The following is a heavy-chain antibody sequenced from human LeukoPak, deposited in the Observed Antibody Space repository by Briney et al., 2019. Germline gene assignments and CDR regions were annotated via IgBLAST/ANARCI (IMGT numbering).Heavy chain of an antibody. CDR2: INPNSGGT. D-gene: IGHD3-10*01. J-gene: IGHJ4*02. Sequence: ASVKVSCKASGYTFTGYYLHWVRHAPGQGLEWMGWINPNSGGTNYAQKFQGRVTMTRDTSISTAYMELSRLRSGDTAVYYCARELAYYGSGSYSVFDYWGQGTLVTVSS. CDR3: ARELAYYGSGSYSVFDY. V-gene: IGHV1-2*02. CDR1: GYTFTGYY.